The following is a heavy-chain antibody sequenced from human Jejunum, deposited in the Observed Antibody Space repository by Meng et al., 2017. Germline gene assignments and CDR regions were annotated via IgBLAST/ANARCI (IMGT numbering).Heavy chain of an antibody. D-gene: IGHD6-19*01. CDR2: ITNTGDAK. V-gene: IGHV3-11*04. CDR3: ARDRVSIAVAVWDY. Sequence: GESLKISCSASEFTFSDYYMSWVRQAPGKGLEWISYITNTGDAKYYAESVKGRFSISRDNAKNSLYLQMDALRVEDTAVYYCARDRVSIAVAVWDYWGQGTRVTGYS. CDR1: EFTFSDYY. J-gene: IGHJ4*02.